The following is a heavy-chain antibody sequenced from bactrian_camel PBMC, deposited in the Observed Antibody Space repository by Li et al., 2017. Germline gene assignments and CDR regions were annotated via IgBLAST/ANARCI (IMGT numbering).Heavy chain of an antibody. J-gene: IGHJ4*01. V-gene: IGHV3-2*01. Sequence: HVQLVESGGGSVQAGESLRLSCVASGNTYWRYCMGWFRQAPGKEREWVATLATYTIRTEYANSVKGRFTISRDNAKNTLYLQMNSLNPEDTAMYYCAAGYTGTWGRPSDYTYWGQGTQVTVS. CDR2: LATYTIRT. CDR3: AAGYTGTWGRPSDYTY. D-gene: IGHD6*01. CDR1: GNTYWRYC.